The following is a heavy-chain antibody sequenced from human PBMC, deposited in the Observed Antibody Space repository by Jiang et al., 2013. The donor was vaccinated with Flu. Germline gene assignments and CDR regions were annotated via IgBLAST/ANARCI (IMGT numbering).Heavy chain of an antibody. CDR3: ARGQWLPDY. J-gene: IGHJ4*02. CDR1: GFTFTGYD. D-gene: IGHD6-19*01. V-gene: IGHV1-2*02. CDR2: INPKNGGT. Sequence: SGAEVKKPGASVKVSCKASGFTFTGYDIHWVRQAPGQGLEWMGWINPKNGGTSYAQKFQGRVTMTRDTSISTAYMELSRLRSDDTAIYYCARGQWLPDYWGQGTLVTVSS.